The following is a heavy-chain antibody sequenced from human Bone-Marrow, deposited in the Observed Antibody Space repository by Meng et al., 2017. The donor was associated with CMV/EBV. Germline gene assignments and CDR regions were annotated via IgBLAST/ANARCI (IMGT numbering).Heavy chain of an antibody. CDR2: ISSSGTYI. J-gene: IGHJ6*02. D-gene: IGHD2-21*01. Sequence: GESLKISCAAFGFTFSSYSMNWVRQAPGKGLEWVSSISSSGTYIYYADSVKGRFTISRDNAQNSLYLQMNSLRAEDTAVYYCARDVSPRSSAYFAIYYFYALDVWGQGTTVTVSS. V-gene: IGHV3-21*01. CDR3: ARDVSPRSSAYFAIYYFYALDV. CDR1: GFTFSSYS.